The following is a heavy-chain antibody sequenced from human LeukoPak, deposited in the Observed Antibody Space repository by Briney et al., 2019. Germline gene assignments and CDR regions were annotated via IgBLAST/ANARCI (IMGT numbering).Heavy chain of an antibody. J-gene: IGHJ6*02. CDR2: ISYDGNHK. D-gene: IGHD3-10*01. V-gene: IGHV3-30*18. CDR1: GFTFSSG. CDR3: AKVSVIRGVIRYYYYYGMDV. Sequence: GTSLRLSCAASGFTFSSGMHWVRQAPGKGLEWVAVISYDGNHKYYGDSVKGRFTISRDNSKNTLYLQMNSLRAEDTAVYYCAKVSVIRGVIRYYYYYGMDVWGQGTTVTVSS.